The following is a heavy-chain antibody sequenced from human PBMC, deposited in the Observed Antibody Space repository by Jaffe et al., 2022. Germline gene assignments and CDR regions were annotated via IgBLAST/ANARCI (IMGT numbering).Heavy chain of an antibody. CDR1: GFTVSSNY. Sequence: EVQLVESGGGLVQPGGSLRLSCAASGFTVSSNYMSWVRQAPGKGLEWVSVIYSGGSTYYADSVKGRFTISRDNSKNTLYLQMNSLRAEDTAVYYCARDTYYYDSSGYDYWGQGTLVTVSS. V-gene: IGHV3-66*02. J-gene: IGHJ4*02. D-gene: IGHD3-22*01. CDR2: IYSGGST. CDR3: ARDTYYYDSSGYDY.